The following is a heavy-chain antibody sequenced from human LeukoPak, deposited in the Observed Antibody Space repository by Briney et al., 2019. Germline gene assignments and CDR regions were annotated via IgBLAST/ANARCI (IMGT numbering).Heavy chain of an antibody. CDR3: AREFGSSSHTAGYYYYYMDV. D-gene: IGHD6-13*01. Sequence: PGGSLRLSCAASGFTFSSYGVNWVRQAPGKGLEWVSGIGGRDGVTTYYTSSVKGRFTISRDNAKNSLYLQMNSLRAEDTAVYYCAREFGSSSHTAGYYYYYMDVWGKGTTVTISS. CDR1: GFTFSSYG. J-gene: IGHJ6*03. CDR2: IGGRDGVTT. V-gene: IGHV3-23*01.